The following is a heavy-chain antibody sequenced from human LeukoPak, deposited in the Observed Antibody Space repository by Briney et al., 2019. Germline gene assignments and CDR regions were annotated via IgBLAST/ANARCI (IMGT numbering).Heavy chain of an antibody. CDR1: GYTFSTYH. D-gene: IGHD3-16*01. CDR2: INPNSGGT. Sequence: ASVKVSCKASGYTFSTYHMYWVRQAPGQGLEWMGRINPNSGGTDYAQKFQGRVTMTRDTSISTAYMELNSLTSDDTAIYYCARDGGAATDDALDYWGQGTLVTVSS. J-gene: IGHJ4*02. V-gene: IGHV1-2*06. CDR3: ARDGGAATDDALDY.